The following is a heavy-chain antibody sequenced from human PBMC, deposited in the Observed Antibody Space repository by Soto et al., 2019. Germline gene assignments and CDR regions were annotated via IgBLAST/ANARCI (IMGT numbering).Heavy chain of an antibody. Sequence: PSETLSLTCTVSGGSISSYYWSWIRQPPGKGLEWIGYIYHSGSTYYNPSLKSRVTISVDRSKNQFYLKLSSVTAADTAVYYCARVTDRWGQGTLVTVSS. CDR1: GGSISSYY. CDR3: ARVTDR. V-gene: IGHV4-59*12. CDR2: IYHSGST. D-gene: IGHD4-4*01. J-gene: IGHJ4*01.